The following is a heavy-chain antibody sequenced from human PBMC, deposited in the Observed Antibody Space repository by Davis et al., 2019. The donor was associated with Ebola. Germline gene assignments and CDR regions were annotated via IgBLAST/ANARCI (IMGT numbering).Heavy chain of an antibody. D-gene: IGHD3-16*01. CDR1: GFVYGDFA. J-gene: IGHJ4*02. Sequence: GESLKISCTASGFVYGDFAIIWVRQAPGKGLEWVGFIRSEAYGGAIEYAASVRGRFTISRDHSKNIAYLQMNSLKTEDTAVYYCTRVPEGSYDVHWGLGTLVTVSS. CDR3: TRVPEGSYDVH. CDR2: IRSEAYGGAI. V-gene: IGHV3-49*04.